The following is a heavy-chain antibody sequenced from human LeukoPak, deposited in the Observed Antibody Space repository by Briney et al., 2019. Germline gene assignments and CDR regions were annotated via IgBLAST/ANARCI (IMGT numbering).Heavy chain of an antibody. D-gene: IGHD6-13*01. Sequence: SVKVSCKASGGTFSSYAISWVRQAPGQGLEWMGGIIPIFGTANYAQKLQGRVTMTTDTSTSTAYMELRSLRSDDTAVYYCARDRGEYSSSWPVDYWGQGTLVTVSS. CDR2: IIPIFGTA. V-gene: IGHV1-69*05. CDR1: GGTFSSYA. CDR3: ARDRGEYSSSWPVDY. J-gene: IGHJ4*02.